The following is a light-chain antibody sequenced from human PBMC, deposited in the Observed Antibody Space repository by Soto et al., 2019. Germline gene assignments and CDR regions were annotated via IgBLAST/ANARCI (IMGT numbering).Light chain of an antibody. CDR1: QTISSW. V-gene: IGKV1-5*03. J-gene: IGKJ4*01. CDR2: KAS. Sequence: DIQMTQSPSSLSASVGDRVTITCRASQTISSWLAWYQQKPGKAPKLLIYKASTLKSGVPSRFSGSGSGTDFNLTISSLQPEDFPTYYCKQFNNYFLTFGGGTKVDIK. CDR3: KQFNNYFLT.